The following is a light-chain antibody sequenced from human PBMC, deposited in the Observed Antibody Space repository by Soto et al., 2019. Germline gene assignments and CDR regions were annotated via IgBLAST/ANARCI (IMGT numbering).Light chain of an antibody. CDR1: QSVSSNF. J-gene: IGKJ1*01. Sequence: EIVLTQSPGTLSLSPGDRATLSCRASQSVSSNFLAWYQQKPGQAPRLLIYGASIRATGIPDRFSGSGSGTDFTLTSRRLEPEEFAMYFCHQYGSSPRTFGQGTKVEIK. CDR2: GAS. V-gene: IGKV3-20*01. CDR3: HQYGSSPRT.